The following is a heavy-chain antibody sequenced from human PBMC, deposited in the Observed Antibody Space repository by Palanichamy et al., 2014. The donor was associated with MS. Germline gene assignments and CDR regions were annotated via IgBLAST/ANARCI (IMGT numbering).Heavy chain of an antibody. V-gene: IGHV3-7*01. CDR1: EFTFTFSSNW. CDR2: IKPDGSQI. CDR3: ATNRDYSFGI. Sequence: EVQLVESGGGLVQPGGSLRLSCAASEFTFTFSSNWMSWVRQTPGRGLEWVANIKPDGSQIYYGGSVMGRFIISRDNAKSSLLLQMNSLRAEDTGVYYCATNRDYSFGIWGQGTLVTVSS. D-gene: IGHD5-18*01. J-gene: IGHJ4*02.